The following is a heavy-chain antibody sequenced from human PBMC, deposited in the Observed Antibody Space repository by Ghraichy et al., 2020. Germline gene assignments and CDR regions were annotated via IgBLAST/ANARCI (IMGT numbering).Heavy chain of an antibody. D-gene: IGHD3-22*01. CDR3: ARGQVVADTHLEA. CDR2: TRNKANSYTT. V-gene: IGHV3-72*01. CDR1: GFTFSDHY. J-gene: IGHJ5*02. Sequence: GGSLRLSCAASGFTFSDHYMDWVRQAPGKGLEWVGRTRNKANSYTTEYAASVKGRFTISRDDSKNSLYLQMNSLKTEDTAVYYCARGQVVADTHLEAWGQGTLVTVSS.